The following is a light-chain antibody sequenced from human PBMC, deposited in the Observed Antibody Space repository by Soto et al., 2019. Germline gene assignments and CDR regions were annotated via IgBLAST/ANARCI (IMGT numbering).Light chain of an antibody. CDR1: QSISRW. CDR3: QQYNDRWT. J-gene: IGKJ1*01. Sequence: DIQMTQSPSTLSASXGDRVTITCRASQSISRWLAWYQQKPGKAPNLPIYKASTLQSGVPSRFSGGGSGTEFTLTISSLQPDDCGTYYCQQYNDRWTFGQGTKV. CDR2: KAS. V-gene: IGKV1-5*03.